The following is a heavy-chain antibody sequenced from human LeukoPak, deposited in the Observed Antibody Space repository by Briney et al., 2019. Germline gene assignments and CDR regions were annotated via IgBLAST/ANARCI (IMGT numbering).Heavy chain of an antibody. CDR3: ARERDSGSWYLGPRFDP. CDR1: GFTFSGYS. CDR2: IYYSGST. V-gene: IGHV4-30-4*08. D-gene: IGHD6-13*01. Sequence: LRLSCAASGFTFSGYSMTWVRQPPGKGLEWIGYIYYSGSTYYNPSLKSRVTISVDTSKNQFSLKLSSVTAADTAVYYCARERDSGSWYLGPRFDPWGQGTLVTVSS. J-gene: IGHJ5*02.